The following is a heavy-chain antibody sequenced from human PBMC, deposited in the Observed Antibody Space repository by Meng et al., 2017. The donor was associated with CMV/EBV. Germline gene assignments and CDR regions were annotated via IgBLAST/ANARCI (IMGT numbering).Heavy chain of an antibody. V-gene: IGHV3-30-3*01. Sequence: GESLKISCAASGFTFSSYAMHWVRQAPGKGLEWVAVISYDGSNKYYADSVKGRFTISRDNSKNTLYLQMNSLRAEDTAVYYCAKDRVSQFDYWGQGTLVTVSS. D-gene: IGHD4-11*01. CDR3: AKDRVSQFDY. CDR2: ISYDGSNK. CDR1: GFTFSSYA. J-gene: IGHJ4*02.